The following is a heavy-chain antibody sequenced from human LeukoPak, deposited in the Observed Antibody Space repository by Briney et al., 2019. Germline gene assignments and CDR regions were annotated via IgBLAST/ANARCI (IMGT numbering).Heavy chain of an antibody. V-gene: IGHV3-21*04. CDR2: ISRNSSYI. Sequence: KSGGSLRLSCAASGFTFSNYGVNWVRQAPGKGLEWVSSISRNSSYIYYADSVKGRFTISRDNAENSLYLQMNSLRAEDTAVYYCEGDVGPTRSYMDVWGKGTTVTVSS. J-gene: IGHJ6*03. CDR1: GFTFSNYG. D-gene: IGHD1-26*01. CDR3: EGDVGPTRSYMDV.